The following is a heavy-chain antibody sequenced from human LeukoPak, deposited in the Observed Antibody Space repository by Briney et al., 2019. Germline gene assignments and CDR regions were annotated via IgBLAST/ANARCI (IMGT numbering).Heavy chain of an antibody. CDR3: ARGAPYYYVRVYDAFDI. J-gene: IGHJ3*02. CDR2: INHSGST. Sequence: SETLSLTCAVYGGSFSGYYWSWARQPPGKGLEWIGEINHSGSTNYNPSLKSRVTISVATSKNQFSLKLSSVTAADTAVYYCARGAPYYYVRVYDAFDIWGQGTMVTVSS. D-gene: IGHD3-10*02. V-gene: IGHV4-34*01. CDR1: GGSFSGYY.